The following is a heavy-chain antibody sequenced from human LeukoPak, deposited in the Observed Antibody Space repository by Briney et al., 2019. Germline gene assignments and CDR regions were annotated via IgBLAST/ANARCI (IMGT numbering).Heavy chain of an antibody. Sequence: ASVKVSCKASGYTFTGYYMHWVRQAPGQGLEWMGWINPNSGGTNYAQKFQGRVTMTRDTSISTAYMELSRLRSDDTAVYYCARDPQDIVVVPAARADYYYYYMDVWSKGTTVTVSS. CDR2: INPNSGGT. CDR3: ARDPQDIVVVPAARADYYYYYMDV. D-gene: IGHD2-2*01. J-gene: IGHJ6*03. V-gene: IGHV1-2*02. CDR1: GYTFTGYY.